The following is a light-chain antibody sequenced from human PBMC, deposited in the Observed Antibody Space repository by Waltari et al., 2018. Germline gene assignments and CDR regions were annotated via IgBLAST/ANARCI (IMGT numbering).Light chain of an antibody. Sequence: EIVLTQSPGNLSLSPGERATLSCRASQSFRRALAWYQQKPGQAPRLLSYDATTRAIGIPDRFSGGGSGTDFSLTISRLEPEDFAVYYCQHYVRLPVTFGQGTTVEIK. J-gene: IGKJ1*01. V-gene: IGKV3-20*01. CDR3: QHYVRLPVT. CDR2: DAT. CDR1: QSFRRA.